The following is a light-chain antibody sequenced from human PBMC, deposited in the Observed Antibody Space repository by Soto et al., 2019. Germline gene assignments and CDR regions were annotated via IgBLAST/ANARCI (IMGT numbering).Light chain of an antibody. CDR3: ISYTGSSTPWV. CDR2: DVS. CDR1: SSDVGGYNY. J-gene: IGLJ7*01. V-gene: IGLV2-14*01. Sequence: QSALTQPASVSGSPGQSITISCTGTSSDVGGYNYVSWYQQHPGKAPKLMIYDVSNRPSGVSNRFSGSKSGNSASLTISGLQAEDEADYYCISYTGSSTPWVFGGGTQLTVL.